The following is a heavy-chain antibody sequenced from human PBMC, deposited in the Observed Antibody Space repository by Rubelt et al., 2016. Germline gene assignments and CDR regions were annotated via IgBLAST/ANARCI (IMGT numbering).Heavy chain of an antibody. J-gene: IGHJ4*02. V-gene: IGHV4-59*01. Sequence: PGEGLEWIGIMSYSGNTNYNPSLKSRVTMSVDTSKNQFSLRLSSVTAADTAVYYCARSFRPDKYSYDSWGQGTLVTVSS. CDR2: MSYSGNT. CDR3: ARSFRPDKYSYDS. D-gene: IGHD3-16*01.